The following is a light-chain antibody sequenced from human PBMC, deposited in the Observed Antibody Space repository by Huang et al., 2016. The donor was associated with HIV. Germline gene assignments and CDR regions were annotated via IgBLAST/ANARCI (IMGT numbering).Light chain of an antibody. CDR3: QQSYSALIT. CDR2: GVS. J-gene: IGKJ5*01. Sequence: IQLTQSPTSLAASVGYRVAIACRASHAIGTYLNWFQQKPGRAPKLLISGVSSLHTGVPSLCIGSGSGTEFTLTIRGLQFDDFATYFCQQSYSALITFGQGTRLEIK. CDR1: HAIGTY. V-gene: IGKV1-39*01.